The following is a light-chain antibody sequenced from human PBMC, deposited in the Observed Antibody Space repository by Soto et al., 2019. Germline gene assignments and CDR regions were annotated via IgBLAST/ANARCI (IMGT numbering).Light chain of an antibody. CDR1: QSITEK. Sequence: IVMTQSPDTLSVSPGERATLSCRASQSITEKVVWYQQKSGQAPRLLIYGAFTRATGIPDRFRGSGSGTDFTLTIIRLEPEDFAVYYCQQYGSTPYTFGQGTRLEIK. CDR2: GAF. V-gene: IGKV3-20*01. CDR3: QQYGSTPYT. J-gene: IGKJ5*01.